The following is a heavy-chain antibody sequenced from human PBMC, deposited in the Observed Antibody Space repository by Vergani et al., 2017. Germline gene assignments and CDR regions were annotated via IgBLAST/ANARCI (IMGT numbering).Heavy chain of an antibody. CDR1: GYTFSNYY. CDR3: ARGDYGILTGYRY. V-gene: IGHV1-46*03. D-gene: IGHD3-9*01. J-gene: IGHJ4*02. CDR2: INPSGGHT. Sequence: QVQVVQFGAEVKKSGASVKVSCKTSGYTFSNYYMHWVRQAPGQGLEWMGIINPSGGHTNYAQKFQGRVTMTRETSTSTVYMELSSLRSEDTAIYYCARGDYGILTGYRYWGQGTLVTVSA.